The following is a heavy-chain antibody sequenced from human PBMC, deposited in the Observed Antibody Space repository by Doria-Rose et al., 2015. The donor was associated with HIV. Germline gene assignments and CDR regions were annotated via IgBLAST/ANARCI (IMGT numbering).Heavy chain of an antibody. J-gene: IGHJ5*02. CDR2: IYGNGST. CDR3: ARDTLKYQLLSGGWFDP. D-gene: IGHD2-2*01. V-gene: IGHV4-59*01. Sequence: YIYGNGSTNYNPSLKSRVTISIDTSKNQISLKVKSVTAADTAVYFCARDTLKYQLLSGGWFDPWGQGTLVTVSS.